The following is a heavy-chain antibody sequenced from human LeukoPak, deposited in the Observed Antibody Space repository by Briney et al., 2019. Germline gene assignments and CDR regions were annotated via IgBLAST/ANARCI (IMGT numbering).Heavy chain of an antibody. J-gene: IGHJ4*02. D-gene: IGHD3-22*01. V-gene: IGHV3-21*01. CDR2: ISSSSSYI. Sequence: GGSLRLSCAASGFTFSSYAMSWVRQAPGKGLEWVSSISSSSSYIYYADSVKGRFTISRDNSKNTLYLQMNSLRAEDTAVYYCARDQQDYYDSSGYYPDYWGQGTLVTVSS. CDR1: GFTFSSYA. CDR3: ARDQQDYYDSSGYYPDY.